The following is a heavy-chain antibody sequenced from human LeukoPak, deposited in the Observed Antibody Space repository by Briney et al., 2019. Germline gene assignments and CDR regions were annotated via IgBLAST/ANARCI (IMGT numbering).Heavy chain of an antibody. D-gene: IGHD4-11*01. CDR2: ISAYNGNT. Sequence: GASVKVSCKASGYTFTSYGISWVRQAPGQGLEWMGWISAYNGNTNYAQKLQGRVTMTTDTFTSTAYMELRSLRSDDTAVYYCARTTLSLYYYYGMDVWGQGTTVTVSS. V-gene: IGHV1-18*01. CDR3: ARTTLSLYYYYGMDV. CDR1: GYTFTSYG. J-gene: IGHJ6*02.